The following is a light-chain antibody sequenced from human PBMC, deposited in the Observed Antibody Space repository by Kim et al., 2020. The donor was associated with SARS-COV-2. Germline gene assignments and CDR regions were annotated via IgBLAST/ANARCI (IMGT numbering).Light chain of an antibody. V-gene: IGLV5-37*01. J-gene: IGLJ2*01. CDR2: YFSDSDK. CDR1: NEINVSSQD. CDR3: MIWPRNAVL. Sequence: LNHHLPNEINVSSQDVYWFQQKPGSPPRYLLYYFSDSDKGQGSGVPSRFSGSKDASANTGILLISGLQSEDEADYYCMIWPRNAVLFGGGTQLTVL.